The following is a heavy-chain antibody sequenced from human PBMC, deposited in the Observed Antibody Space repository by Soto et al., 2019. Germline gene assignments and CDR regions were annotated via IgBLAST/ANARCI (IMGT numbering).Heavy chain of an antibody. J-gene: IGHJ6*03. V-gene: IGHV4-39*01. CDR2: IYYSGST. CDR3: ARLGYCTNGVCYLPYYYYYYMDV. CDR1: GGSISSSSYY. Sequence: SETLSLTCTVSGGSISSSSYYWGWIRQPPGKGLEWIGSIYYSGSTYYNPSLKSRVTISVDTSKNQFSLKLSSVTAADTAVYYCARLGYCTNGVCYLPYYYYYYMDVWGKGTTVT. D-gene: IGHD2-8*01.